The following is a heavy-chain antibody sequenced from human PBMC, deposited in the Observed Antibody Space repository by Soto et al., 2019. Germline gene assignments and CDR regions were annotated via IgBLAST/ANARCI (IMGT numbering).Heavy chain of an antibody. D-gene: IGHD3-10*01. CDR3: ARGSYYYGSGSYSMTFDY. Sequence: SETLSLTCAVYGGYFRGYYWSWIRQPPGKGLEWIGEINHSGSTNYNPSLKSRVAISVDTSKNQFSLKLSSVTAADTAVYYCARGSYYYGSGSYSMTFDYWGQGTLVTVSS. CDR2: INHSGST. V-gene: IGHV4-34*01. J-gene: IGHJ4*02. CDR1: GGYFRGYY.